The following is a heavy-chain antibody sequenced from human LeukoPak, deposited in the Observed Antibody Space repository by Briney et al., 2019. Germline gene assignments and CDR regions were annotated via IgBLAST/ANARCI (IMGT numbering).Heavy chain of an antibody. Sequence: GGSLRLSCAASGFTFSSYGMHWVRQAPGKGLEWVAFILYDGSNKYYADSVKGRFTISRDNSKNTLYLQMNSLRAEDTAVYYCASLGYCSSTSCPDPPFDYWGQGTLVTVSS. CDR2: ILYDGSNK. J-gene: IGHJ4*02. D-gene: IGHD2-2*01. CDR3: ASLGYCSSTSCPDPPFDY. CDR1: GFTFSSYG. V-gene: IGHV3-30*02.